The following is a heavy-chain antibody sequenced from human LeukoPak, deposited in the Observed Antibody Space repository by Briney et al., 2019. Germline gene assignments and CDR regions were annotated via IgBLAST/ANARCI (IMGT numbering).Heavy chain of an antibody. V-gene: IGHV4-59*01. Sequence: SETLSLTCTVSGGSISSYYWSWIRQPPGKGLEWIGYISYSGSTNYNPSLKSRVTISVDTSKNQFSLKLSSVTAADTAVYYCARKKKYSSGWTPKGDAFDIWGQGTMVTVSS. CDR2: ISYSGST. D-gene: IGHD6-19*01. J-gene: IGHJ3*02. CDR1: GGSISSYY. CDR3: ARKKKYSSGWTPKGDAFDI.